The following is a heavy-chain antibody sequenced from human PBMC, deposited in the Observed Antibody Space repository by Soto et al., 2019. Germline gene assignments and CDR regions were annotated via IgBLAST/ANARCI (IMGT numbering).Heavy chain of an antibody. J-gene: IGHJ6*02. V-gene: IGHV1-69*04. CDR3: ANGHDNYFSYGMDV. Sequence: QVQLVQSASEVKKPGSSVKVSCKTSGGTLSSFAISWVRQAPGQGLEWVGTFIPVVAMAKYGQNFQGRVTITADQSTNTLFMELSSLRYEDTAIYFCANGHDNYFSYGMDVWGQGTTVTVSS. D-gene: IGHD1-1*01. CDR2: FIPVVAMA. CDR1: GGTLSSFA.